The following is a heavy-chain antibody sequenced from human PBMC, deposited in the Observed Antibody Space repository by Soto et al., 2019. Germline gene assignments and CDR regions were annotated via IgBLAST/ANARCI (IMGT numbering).Heavy chain of an antibody. D-gene: IGHD2-15*01. CDR3: AKGVVVATTSFQH. V-gene: IGHV3-30*18. CDR2: ISYDGSDK. Sequence: QVPLVESGGGVVQPGRSLRLSCAASGFTFSSYGMHWVRQAPGKGLEWVAVISYDGSDKYYADSVEGRFTISRDNSNNTLYLQMDSLRAEDTAVYYCAKGVVVATTSFQHWGQGTLVTVSS. CDR1: GFTFSSYG. J-gene: IGHJ1*01.